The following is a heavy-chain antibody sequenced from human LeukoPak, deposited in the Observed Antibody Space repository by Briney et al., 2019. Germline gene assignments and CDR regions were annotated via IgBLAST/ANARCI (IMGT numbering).Heavy chain of an antibody. Sequence: GGSLRLSCAASGFIFSSYSMNWVRQAPGKGLEWVSYISSSGSTINYADSVKGRFTISRDNAKNSLYLQMNSLRAEDTSVYYCARDYSDSSPFDYWGQGTLVTVSS. D-gene: IGHD3-22*01. CDR1: GFIFSSYS. CDR2: ISSSGSTI. V-gene: IGHV3-48*04. CDR3: ARDYSDSSPFDY. J-gene: IGHJ4*02.